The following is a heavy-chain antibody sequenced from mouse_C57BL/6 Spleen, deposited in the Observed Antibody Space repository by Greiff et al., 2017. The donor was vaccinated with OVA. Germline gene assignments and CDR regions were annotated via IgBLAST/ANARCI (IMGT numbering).Heavy chain of an antibody. CDR2: ISYDGSN. J-gene: IGHJ1*03. V-gene: IGHV3-6*01. CDR1: GYSITSGYY. D-gene: IGHD1-1*01. Sequence: DVKLQESGPGLVKPSQSLSLTCSVTGYSITSGYYWNWIRQFPGNKLEWMGYISYDGSNNYNPSLKNRISITRDTSKNQFFLKLNSVTTEDTATYYCARRVYYGSSPFYWYFDVWGTGTTVTVSS. CDR3: ARRVYYGSSPFYWYFDV.